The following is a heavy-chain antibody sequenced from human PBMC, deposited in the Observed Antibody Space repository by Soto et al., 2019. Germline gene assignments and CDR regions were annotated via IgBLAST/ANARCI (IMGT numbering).Heavy chain of an antibody. CDR3: PKAGRYCNTSSCSRLKDNWFDP. J-gene: IGHJ5*02. D-gene: IGHD2-2*01. CDR1: GFTFSSYA. CDR2: ISVTGGNT. V-gene: IGHV3-23*01. Sequence: EVQLLESGGTLVQPGGSLKLSCAASGFTFSSYAMTWFRQAPGKGLEWVSIISVTGGNTYYADSVKGRFTIFRDNSKNTLSLQMNSLRVEDSAVYYWPKAGRYCNTSSCSRLKDNWFDPWGQGTLVTVSS.